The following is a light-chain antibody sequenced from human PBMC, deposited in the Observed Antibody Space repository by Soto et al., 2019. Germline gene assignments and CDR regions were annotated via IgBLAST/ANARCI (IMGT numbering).Light chain of an antibody. CDR1: QTISSN. CDR2: AAS. V-gene: IGKV3-15*01. Sequence: ERVMRQSPGTLSVSPGERATLSCRASQTISSNLAWYQQKPGQAPRLLIYAASTRATGVPARFSGSGSGTEFTLTISSLQSEDFAVYYCQQCHNWPPNTFGQGTKVDI. CDR3: QQCHNWPPNT. J-gene: IGKJ1*01.